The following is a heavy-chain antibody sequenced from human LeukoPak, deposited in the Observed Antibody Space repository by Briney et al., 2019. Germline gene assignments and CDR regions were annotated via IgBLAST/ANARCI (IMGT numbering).Heavy chain of an antibody. V-gene: IGHV3-11*04. CDR1: GFTFSDYY. Sequence: GGSLRLSCAASGFTFSDYYMSWIRQAPGKGLEWVSYISSSGSTIYYADSVKGRFTISRDNAKNSLYLQMNSLRAEDTAVYYCARDPITMIVVEDAFDIWGQGTMATVSS. D-gene: IGHD3-22*01. J-gene: IGHJ3*02. CDR3: ARDPITMIVVEDAFDI. CDR2: ISSSGSTI.